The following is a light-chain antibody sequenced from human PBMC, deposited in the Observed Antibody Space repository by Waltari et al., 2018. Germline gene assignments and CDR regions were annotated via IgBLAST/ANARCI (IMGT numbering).Light chain of an antibody. Sequence: EIVLTQSPGTLSLSPGERATLSCRASQSVRRSLSWYQQKHGQAPRLLISDASTRATGIPDRFSGGGSGTDFSLTISRLGPEDFAVYYCQMYVRLPATFGQGTKVEI. CDR3: QMYVRLPAT. V-gene: IGKV3-20*01. J-gene: IGKJ1*01. CDR2: DAS. CDR1: QSVRRS.